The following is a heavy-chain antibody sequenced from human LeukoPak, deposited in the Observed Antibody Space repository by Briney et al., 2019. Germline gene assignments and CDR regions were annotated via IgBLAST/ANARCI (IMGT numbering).Heavy chain of an antibody. CDR1: GGTFSSYA. Sequence: VASVKVSCKASGGTFSSYAISWVRQPPGQGLEWMGWMNPNSGNTAYAQKFQGRVTMTRDVSIRTAYMELSSLRSEDTAVYYCVRLFVQEPSGWFDPWGQGTLVTVS. V-gene: IGHV1-8*02. CDR2: MNPNSGNT. J-gene: IGHJ5*02. CDR3: VRLFVQEPSGWFDP. D-gene: IGHD1-14*01.